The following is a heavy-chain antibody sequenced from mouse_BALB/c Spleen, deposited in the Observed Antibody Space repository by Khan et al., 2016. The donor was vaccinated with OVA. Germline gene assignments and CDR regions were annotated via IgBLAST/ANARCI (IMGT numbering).Heavy chain of an antibody. J-gene: IGHJ3*01. CDR3: ARPSYYGNPWFTY. Sequence: EVHLVESGGGLVKPGGSLKLSCAPSGFAFSSYDMSWVRQTPEKRLEWVATISGTGIYTYYPDSVKGRFTISRDNARNTLYLQMSSLRSEDTALYDCARPSYYGNPWFTYWGQGTLVTVSA. CDR1: GFAFSSYD. V-gene: IGHV5-9*02. CDR2: ISGTGIYT. D-gene: IGHD2-10*01.